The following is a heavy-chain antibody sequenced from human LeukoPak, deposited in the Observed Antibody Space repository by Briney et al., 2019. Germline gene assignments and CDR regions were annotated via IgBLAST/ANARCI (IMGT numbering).Heavy chain of an antibody. J-gene: IGHJ3*02. D-gene: IGHD2-21*01. Sequence: PGGSLRLSCAASGFTVSSNHMSWVRQAPGKGLEWVSSISSTGGTTYYADSVKGRFTISRDNSKNTLYLQMNSLRAEDTAVYYCAREYSLGGEAAFDIWGQGTMVTVSS. CDR3: AREYSLGGEAAFDI. V-gene: IGHV3-53*01. CDR2: ISSTGGTT. CDR1: GFTVSSNH.